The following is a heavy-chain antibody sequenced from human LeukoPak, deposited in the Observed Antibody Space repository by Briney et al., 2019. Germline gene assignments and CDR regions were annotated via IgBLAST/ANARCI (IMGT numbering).Heavy chain of an antibody. Sequence: GGSLRLSCATSGFTFSSYAMNWVRQAPGKGLECVSFISTSGDFTYYAASVKGRFTVSRDNSKNTQYLQMNSLRAEDTAVYYCATSWGPDTSAFRWGRDGMDVWGQGTTVIVS. J-gene: IGHJ6*02. CDR1: GFTFSSYA. CDR2: ISTSGDFT. CDR3: ATSWGPDTSAFRWGRDGMDV. D-gene: IGHD3-16*01. V-gene: IGHV3-23*01.